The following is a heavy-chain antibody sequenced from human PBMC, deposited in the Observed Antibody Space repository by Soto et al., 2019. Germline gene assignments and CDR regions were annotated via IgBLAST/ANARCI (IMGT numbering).Heavy chain of an antibody. CDR1: RFIFSDYA. Sequence: DVQLLESGGGLVQPGGSLTLSCEASRFIFSDYAMNWVRQAPGKGLEWVSSIGGGNTDRYYADAVKGRFIISRDNSKNTMYLQMNSLRYDDTAVYYCAKDAVSYNGKWDWFDSWGQGTLVTVSS. J-gene: IGHJ5*01. CDR3: AKDAVSYNGKWDWFDS. D-gene: IGHD1-26*01. CDR2: IGGGNTDR. V-gene: IGHV3-23*01.